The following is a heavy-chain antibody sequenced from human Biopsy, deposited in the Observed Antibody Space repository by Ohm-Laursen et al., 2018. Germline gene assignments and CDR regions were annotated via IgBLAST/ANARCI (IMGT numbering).Heavy chain of an antibody. D-gene: IGHD1-1*01. Sequence: ASVKVSRKVSGYSLTELSMHWVRQAPGQGLEWMGGFAPENGRIVYSQKFQGRVTITEDTSTSTAYMEVWRLRSDDTAVYYCAADINVWNVNYWGQGTQVIVSS. CDR1: GYSLTELS. V-gene: IGHV1-24*01. CDR3: AADINVWNVNY. J-gene: IGHJ4*02. CDR2: FAPENGRI.